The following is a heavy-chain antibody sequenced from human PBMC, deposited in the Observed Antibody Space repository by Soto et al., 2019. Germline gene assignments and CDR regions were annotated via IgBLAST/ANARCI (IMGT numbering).Heavy chain of an antibody. J-gene: IGHJ4*02. Sequence: TLSLTFTGSCGSVSSYNWGWVRQPPGKGLEWNGYIYYSGSTNYNPSLKSRVTISVDTSKNQFSLKLSSVTAADTAVYYCARQTYDYIWGSYPFDYWGQGTLVTVSS. D-gene: IGHD3-16*02. CDR1: CGSVSSYN. CDR3: ARQTYDYIWGSYPFDY. CDR2: IYYSGST. V-gene: IGHV4-59*08.